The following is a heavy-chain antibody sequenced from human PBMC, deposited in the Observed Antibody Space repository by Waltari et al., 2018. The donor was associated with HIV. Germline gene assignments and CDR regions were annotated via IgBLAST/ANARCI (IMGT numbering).Heavy chain of an antibody. V-gene: IGHV3-15*01. D-gene: IGHD2-21*02. CDR3: TTDYWVVTAY. J-gene: IGHJ4*02. CDR1: GLTFSDAG. Sequence: EVQLVESGGGLVKPGGSLRLSCAASGLTFSDAGMNWVRQAPGKGLEWVGRIKSSTDGGTIDYAAPVKGRFTISRDDSKNTLYLQMNSLKTEDTAVYFCTTDYWVVTAYWGQGTLVTVSS. CDR2: IKSSTDGGTI.